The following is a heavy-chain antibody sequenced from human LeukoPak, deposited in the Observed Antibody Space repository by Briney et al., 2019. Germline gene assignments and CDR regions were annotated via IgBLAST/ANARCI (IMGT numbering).Heavy chain of an antibody. CDR3: ASRQAGDFWSGYYR. Sequence: GASVKVSCKASGGTFSSYAISWVRQAPGQGLEWMGGIIPIFGTANYAQKFQGRVTITADESTGTAYMELSSLRSEDTAVYYCASRQAGDFWSGYYRWGQGTLVTVSS. J-gene: IGHJ5*02. CDR2: IIPIFGTA. V-gene: IGHV1-69*13. CDR1: GGTFSSYA. D-gene: IGHD3-3*01.